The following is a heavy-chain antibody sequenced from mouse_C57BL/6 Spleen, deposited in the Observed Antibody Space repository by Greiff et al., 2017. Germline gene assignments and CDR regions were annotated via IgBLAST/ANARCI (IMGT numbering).Heavy chain of an antibody. CDR2: IYPGDGDT. V-gene: IGHV1-82*01. D-gene: IGHD1-1*01. J-gene: IGHJ3*01. CDR1: GYAFSSSW. Sequence: QVQLQQSGPELVKPGASVKISCKASGYAFSSSWMNWVKQRPGKGLEWIGRIYPGDGDTNYNGKFKGKATLTADKSSSTAYMQLSSLTSEDSAVYFCARSDYYGSSYGRFAYWGQGTLVTVSA. CDR3: ARSDYYGSSYGRFAY.